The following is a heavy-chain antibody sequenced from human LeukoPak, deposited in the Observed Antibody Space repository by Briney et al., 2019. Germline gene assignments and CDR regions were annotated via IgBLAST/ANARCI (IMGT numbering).Heavy chain of an antibody. D-gene: IGHD4-11*01. J-gene: IGHJ3*02. CDR3: AILQHGGAFDI. V-gene: IGHV4-34*01. Sequence: PSETLSLTCAVYAGSFSGYYWSWLRQPPGKGLEWIGEINHSGSTNYNPSLKSRVTISVDTSKNRFSLKLSSVTAADTAVYYCAILQHGGAFDIWGQGTMVTVSS. CDR2: INHSGST. CDR1: AGSFSGYY.